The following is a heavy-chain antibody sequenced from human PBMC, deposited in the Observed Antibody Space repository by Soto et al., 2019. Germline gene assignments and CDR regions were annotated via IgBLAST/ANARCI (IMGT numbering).Heavy chain of an antibody. Sequence: PATLSLSCTVSGGSTSRSIYSWGRIRQPPGKGLEWIGSIYNSGVDYNPSLKSRVTISGDTYKTQCYLRLTSVTAADTALYYCARHPTGFPNWIDPWGQGIMVTSPQ. D-gene: IGHD2-15*01. CDR2: IYNSGV. CDR1: GGSTSRSIYS. V-gene: IGHV4-39*01. CDR3: ARHPTGFPNWIDP. J-gene: IGHJ5*02.